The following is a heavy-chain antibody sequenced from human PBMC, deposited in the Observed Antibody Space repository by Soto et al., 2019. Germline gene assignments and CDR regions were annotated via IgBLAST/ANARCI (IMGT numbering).Heavy chain of an antibody. CDR3: AKDRQTMVRGVIIHPNWFDP. CDR1: GFSVTANY. D-gene: IGHD3-10*01. J-gene: IGHJ5*02. CDR2: IYSGGST. Sequence: PGGSLRLSCEVSGFSVTANYMSWVRQAPEKGLEWVSVIYSGGSTYYADSVKGRFTISRDNSKNTLYLQMNSLRAEDTAVYYCAKDRQTMVRGVIIHPNWFDPWGQGTLVTSPQ. V-gene: IGHV3-53*01.